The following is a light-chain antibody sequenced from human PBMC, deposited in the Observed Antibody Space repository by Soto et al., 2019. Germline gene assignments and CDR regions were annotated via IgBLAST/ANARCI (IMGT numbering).Light chain of an antibody. CDR2: GVF. CDR3: QHYGYPQWT. V-gene: IGKV3D-15*01. Sequence: EIVMTQSPATLSVSPGERATLSCRASQSVSSNLAWYQQKPGQAPRLLIYGVFTRADDIPDRFSGSGSGTDFTLTISSLQPEDFAVYYCQHYGYPQWTFGQGTKVDIK. J-gene: IGKJ1*01. CDR1: QSVSSN.